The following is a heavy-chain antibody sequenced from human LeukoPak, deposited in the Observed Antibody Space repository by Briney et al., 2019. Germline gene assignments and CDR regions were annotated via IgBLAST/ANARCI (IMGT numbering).Heavy chain of an antibody. Sequence: SQTLSLTCAISGDSVSSTSATWNWIRHSPARGLEWLGRTYFRSKWNSDYALSVKSRISINPDTPKNHFSLHLNSVTPEDTAVYYCAKGRFPTGFEYWGQGTLVTVSS. CDR2: TYFRSKWNS. J-gene: IGHJ4*02. V-gene: IGHV6-1*01. CDR3: AKGRFPTGFEY. CDR1: GDSVSSTSAT. D-gene: IGHD1-14*01.